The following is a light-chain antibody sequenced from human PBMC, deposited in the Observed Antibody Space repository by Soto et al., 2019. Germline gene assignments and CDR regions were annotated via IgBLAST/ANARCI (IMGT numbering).Light chain of an antibody. CDR2: DAS. Sequence: ETVLTQSPATLSLSPGEIATLSFRASQSVSSYLAWYQQKPGQAPRLLIYDASNRATGIPARFSGSGSGTDFTLTISSLEPEDFAVYYCQQRSNWPITFGQGTRLEI. CDR3: QQRSNWPIT. J-gene: IGKJ5*01. V-gene: IGKV3-11*01. CDR1: QSVSSY.